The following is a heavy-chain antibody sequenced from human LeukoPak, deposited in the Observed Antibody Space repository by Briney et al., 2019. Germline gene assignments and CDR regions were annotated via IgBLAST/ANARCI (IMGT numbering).Heavy chain of an antibody. V-gene: IGHV4-34*01. J-gene: IGHJ5*02. CDR3: TKNNWFDP. CDR1: GGSLSGHY. Sequence: PSETLSLTCAVDGGSLSGHYWSWIRRPPGKGLEWIGEISHSGSTNYNPSLQSRITISLDMSKNQFSLKLTSVTAADTAVYYCTKNNWFDPWGQGTLVTVSS. CDR2: ISHSGST.